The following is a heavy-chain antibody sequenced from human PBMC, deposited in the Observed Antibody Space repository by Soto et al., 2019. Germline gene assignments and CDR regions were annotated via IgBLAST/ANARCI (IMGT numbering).Heavy chain of an antibody. CDR2: ISTSSSYI. D-gene: IGHD3-16*01. V-gene: IGHV3-21*01. CDR1: GFTFSTYS. J-gene: IGHJ6*02. CDR3: SRDWGTRQDQEEPRVCAMEV. Sequence: GGSLRLSCATSGFTFSTYSRNRVRQAPGKGLEWASSISTSSSYIYYTDSVNGRFTNFRDKAKNPLYMQMNSLRAEDTAVYYCSRDWGTRQDQEEPRVCAMEVGGQGT.